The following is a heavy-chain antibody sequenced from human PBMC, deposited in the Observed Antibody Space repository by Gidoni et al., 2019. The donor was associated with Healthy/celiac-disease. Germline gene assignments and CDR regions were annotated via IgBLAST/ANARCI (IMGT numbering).Heavy chain of an antibody. Sequence: QVQLVQSGAEVKKPGSSVKVSCKASGGTFSSYAISWVRQAPGQGLEWMGGIIPIFGTANYAQKFQGRVTITADESTSTAYMELSNLRSEDTAVYYCASRQTMVRGGTIWDYYGMDVWGQGTTVTVSS. D-gene: IGHD3-10*01. CDR2: IIPIFGTA. CDR1: GGTFSSYA. V-gene: IGHV1-69*01. J-gene: IGHJ6*02. CDR3: ASRQTMVRGGTIWDYYGMDV.